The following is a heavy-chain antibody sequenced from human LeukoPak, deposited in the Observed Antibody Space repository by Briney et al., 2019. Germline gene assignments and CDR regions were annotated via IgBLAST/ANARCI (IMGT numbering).Heavy chain of an antibody. Sequence: SETLSLTCTVSGGSISSYYWSWIRQPPGKGLEWIGFIYYSGSTNYNPSLKSRVTISVDTSKNQFSLKLSSVTAADTAVYYCARGLPWYFDYWGQGTLVTVSS. CDR3: ARGLPWYFDY. J-gene: IGHJ4*02. CDR1: GGSISSYY. V-gene: IGHV4-59*08. CDR2: IYYSGST.